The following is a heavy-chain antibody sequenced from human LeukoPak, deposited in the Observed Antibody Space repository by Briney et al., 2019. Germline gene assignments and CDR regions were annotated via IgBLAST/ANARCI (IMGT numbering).Heavy chain of an antibody. J-gene: IGHJ4*02. Sequence: PWGSLTLSCAASGFTFSSYSRNWVRQAPGKGLEWVSSINSDSRLMYYAESVKGRFTISRDNARNSLYLQMNSLRAEDTAVYYCIRDLFDDYSLDFWGQGALVTVSS. CDR2: INSDSRLM. CDR1: GFTFSSYS. V-gene: IGHV3-21*01. CDR3: IRDLFDDYSLDF. D-gene: IGHD3-16*01.